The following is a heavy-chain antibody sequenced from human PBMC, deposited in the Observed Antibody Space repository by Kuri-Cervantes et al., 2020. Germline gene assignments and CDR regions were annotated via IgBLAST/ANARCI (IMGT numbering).Heavy chain of an antibody. J-gene: IGHJ5*02. CDR3: ARDSSGYYSGWFDP. Sequence: ASVKVSCQASGYTFTSYGISWVRQAPGQGLEWMGWISAYNGNTNYAQKLQGRVTMTTDTSTSTAYMELRSLRSDDTAVYYCARDSSGYYSGWFDPWGQGTLVTVSS. D-gene: IGHD3-22*01. V-gene: IGHV1-18*01. CDR2: ISAYNGNT. CDR1: GYTFTSYG.